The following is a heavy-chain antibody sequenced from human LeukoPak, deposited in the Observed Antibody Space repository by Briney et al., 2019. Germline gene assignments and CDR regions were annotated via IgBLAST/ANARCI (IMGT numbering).Heavy chain of an antibody. V-gene: IGHV3-23*01. J-gene: IGHJ4*02. CDR2: ISGSGDNT. D-gene: IGHD3-22*01. CDR3: AKGSYYDSSGSFYFDY. CDR1: GFTFSSYA. Sequence: PGGSLRLSCAASGFTFSSYAMHWVRQARGKGLEWVSGISGSGDNTYYADSVKGRFTISRDNSKNTLYVQVNSLGTEDTAAYYCAKGSYYDSSGSFYFDYWGQGTLVTVSS.